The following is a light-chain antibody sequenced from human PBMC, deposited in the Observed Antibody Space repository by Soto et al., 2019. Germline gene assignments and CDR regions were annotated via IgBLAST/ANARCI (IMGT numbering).Light chain of an antibody. CDR1: QTVSSTS. V-gene: IGKV3-11*01. J-gene: IGKJ5*01. CDR2: DAS. CDR3: QQRSSWPIT. Sequence: EIVLMQSPGTLSLSPGERATLSCRASQTVSSTSLAWYHQKPGQAPRLLIYDASNRATGIPARFSGSGSGTDFTLTISSLEPEDFAVYYCQQRSSWPITFGQGTRLEIK.